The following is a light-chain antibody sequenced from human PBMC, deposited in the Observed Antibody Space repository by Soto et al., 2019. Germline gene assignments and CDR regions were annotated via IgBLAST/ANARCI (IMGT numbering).Light chain of an antibody. J-gene: IGKJ1*01. CDR1: QSVSNNY. CDR3: QQYGSSGT. CDR2: GAS. Sequence: IVLKQSPGTLSLSTGERATLSCRASQSVSNNYLAWYQQKPGQAPRLLIYGASNRATGIPDRFSGSGSGTDFTLTISRLEPEDFAVYYCQQYGSSGTFGHVTKVDVK. V-gene: IGKV3-20*01.